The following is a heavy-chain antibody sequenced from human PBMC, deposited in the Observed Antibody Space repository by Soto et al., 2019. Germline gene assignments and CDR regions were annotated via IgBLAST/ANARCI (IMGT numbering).Heavy chain of an antibody. Sequence: GESLKISCKGSGYSFTSYWIGWVRQMPGKGLEWMGIIYPGDSDTRYSPSFQDQVTISADKSISTAYLQWSSLKASDTAMYYCARHGYSSPAPNPDYWYFDLWGRGTLVTVSS. CDR3: ARHGYSSPAPNPDYWYFDL. CDR1: GYSFTSYW. V-gene: IGHV5-51*01. CDR2: IYPGDSDT. D-gene: IGHD6-19*01. J-gene: IGHJ2*01.